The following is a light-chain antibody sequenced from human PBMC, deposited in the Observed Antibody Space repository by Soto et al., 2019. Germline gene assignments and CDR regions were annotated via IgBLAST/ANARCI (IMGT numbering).Light chain of an antibody. V-gene: IGLV2-11*01. Sequence: QSALTQPRSVSGSPRQSVTISCTGTSSDIGGYNYVSWYQQHPGKAPKLMIYDVTKRPSGVPDHFSGSKSGNTASLTISGLQAEDEADYYCCSYAGTYTWVFGGGTKLTVL. J-gene: IGLJ3*02. CDR1: SSDIGGYNY. CDR2: DVT. CDR3: CSYAGTYTWV.